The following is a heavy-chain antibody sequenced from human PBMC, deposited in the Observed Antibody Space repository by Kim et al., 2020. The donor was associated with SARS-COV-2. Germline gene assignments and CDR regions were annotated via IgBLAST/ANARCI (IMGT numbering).Heavy chain of an antibody. J-gene: IGHJ4*02. CDR3: ATASCSSTSCQAYYFDY. V-gene: IGHV3-7*03. CDR2: IKQDGSEK. CDR1: GFTFSSYW. Sequence: GGSLRLSCAASGFTFSSYWMSWVRQAPGKGLEWVANIKQDGSEKYYVDSVKGRFTISRDNAKNSLYLQMNSLRAEDTAVYYCATASCSSTSCQAYYFDYWGQGTLVTVSS. D-gene: IGHD2-2*01.